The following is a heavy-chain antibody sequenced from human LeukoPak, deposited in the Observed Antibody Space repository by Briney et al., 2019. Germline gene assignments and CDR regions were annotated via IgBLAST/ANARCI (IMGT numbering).Heavy chain of an antibody. D-gene: IGHD2-15*01. CDR3: ASPKYCSGGSCYSGWYFDL. V-gene: IGHV4-39*01. Sequence: SETLSLTCTVSDGSISSSSYYWGWIRQPPGKGLEWIGSIYYSGSTYYNPSLKSRVTISVDTSKNQFSLKLSSVTAADTAVYYCASPKYCSGGSCYSGWYFDLWGRGTLVTVSS. CDR1: DGSISSSSYY. J-gene: IGHJ2*01. CDR2: IYYSGST.